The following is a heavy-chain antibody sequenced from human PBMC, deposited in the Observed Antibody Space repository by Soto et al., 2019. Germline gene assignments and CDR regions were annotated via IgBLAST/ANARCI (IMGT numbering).Heavy chain of an antibody. CDR2: ISSGSSNI. CDR1: GFACRSYN. J-gene: IGHJ4*02. D-gene: IGHD2-15*01. V-gene: IGHV3-21*01. CDR3: ASATVVAATFDF. Sequence: EVQLVESGGGLVKPGGSLTLSCAASGFACRSYNMNWVRQAPGKGLELVASISSGSSNIYYADSVKGRFTISRDNAKNSLFLQMDSLRAEDSAVYYCASATVVAATFDFWGQGTLVTVSS.